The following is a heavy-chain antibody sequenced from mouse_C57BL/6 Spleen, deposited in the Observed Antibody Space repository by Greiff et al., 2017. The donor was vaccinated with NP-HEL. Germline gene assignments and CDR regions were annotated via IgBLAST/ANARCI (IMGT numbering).Heavy chain of an antibody. CDR3: ARGPYYYGSSYGAMDY. V-gene: IGHV3-6*01. CDR2: ISYDGSN. J-gene: IGHJ4*01. Sequence: EVQLQESGPGLVKPSQSLSLTCSVTGYSITSGYYWNWIRQFPGNKLEWMGYISYDGSNNYNPSLKNRISITRDTSKNQFFLKLNSVTTEDTATYYCARGPYYYGSSYGAMDYWGQGTSVTVSS. CDR1: GYSITSGYY. D-gene: IGHD1-1*01.